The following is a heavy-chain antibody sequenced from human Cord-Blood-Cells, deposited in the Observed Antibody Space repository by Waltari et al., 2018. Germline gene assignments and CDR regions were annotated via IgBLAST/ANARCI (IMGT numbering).Heavy chain of an antibody. D-gene: IGHD1-26*01. J-gene: IGHJ4*02. CDR3: ARRYSGSYRY. CDR1: GYTFPADY. Sequence: QVQLVQSGAEVTKPGASVKVSCTASGYTFPADYMPWVRQAPGQGLEWMGWINPNSGGTNYAQKFQGRVTMTRDTSISTAYMELSRLRSDDTAVYYCARRYSGSYRYWGQGTLVTVSS. V-gene: IGHV1-2*02. CDR2: INPNSGGT.